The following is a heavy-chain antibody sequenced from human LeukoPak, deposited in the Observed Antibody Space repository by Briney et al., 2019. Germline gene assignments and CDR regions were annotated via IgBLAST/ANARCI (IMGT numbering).Heavy chain of an antibody. Sequence: PGESLRLSCAASGFTFSSYCMSWVRLAPGRGLEWVSGITGSGIDMEYADSVKGRFTVSRDNSKSTLYLQMTSLRAEDTAVYYCVFGVRGIIPNPFDYWGQGTLVTVSS. J-gene: IGHJ4*02. CDR3: VFGVRGIIPNPFDY. D-gene: IGHD3-10*01. CDR2: ITGSGIDM. V-gene: IGHV3-23*01. CDR1: GFTFSSYC.